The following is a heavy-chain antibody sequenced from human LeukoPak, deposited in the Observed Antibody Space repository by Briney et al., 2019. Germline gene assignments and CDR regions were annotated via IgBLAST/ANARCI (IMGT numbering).Heavy chain of an antibody. D-gene: IGHD3-10*01. CDR2: ITASGDNT. Sequence: GGSLRLSCVASGLTLSSYSVRWVRQAHPGKGLQWISGITASGDNTYFIDSVKGRFTVSRDNSNNTVHLQLNSLRAEDTAVYYCAKWSGFGDIWGQGTTVTVSS. V-gene: IGHV3-23*01. CDR3: AKWSGFGDI. CDR1: GLTLSSYS. J-gene: IGHJ6*02.